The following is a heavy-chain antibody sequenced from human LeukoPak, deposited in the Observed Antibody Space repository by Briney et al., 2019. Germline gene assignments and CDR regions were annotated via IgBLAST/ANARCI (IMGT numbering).Heavy chain of an antibody. Sequence: GGSLRLSCAASGFTFDDYGMSWVRQAPGKGLEWVANIKQDGSEKYYVDSVKGRFTISRDNAKNSLYLQMNSLRAEDTAVYYCARAYSGRYGLGYYYMDVWGKGTTVTISS. J-gene: IGHJ6*03. CDR3: ARAYSGRYGLGYYYMDV. CDR2: IKQDGSEK. V-gene: IGHV3-7*01. D-gene: IGHD1-26*01. CDR1: GFTFDDYG.